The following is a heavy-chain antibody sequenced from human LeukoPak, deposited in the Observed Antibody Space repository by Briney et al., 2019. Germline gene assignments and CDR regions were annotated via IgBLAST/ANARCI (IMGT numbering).Heavy chain of an antibody. CDR3: AREIGGYYNRLDY. CDR2: ISSSGSTI. Sequence: PGGSLRLSCAASGFTFSSYEMNWVRQAPGKGLEWVSYISSSGSTIYYADSVKGRFTISRDNAKNSLYLQMNSLRAEDTAVYYCAREIGGYYNRLDYWGQGTLVTVSS. J-gene: IGHJ4*02. CDR1: GFTFSSYE. V-gene: IGHV3-48*03. D-gene: IGHD3-10*01.